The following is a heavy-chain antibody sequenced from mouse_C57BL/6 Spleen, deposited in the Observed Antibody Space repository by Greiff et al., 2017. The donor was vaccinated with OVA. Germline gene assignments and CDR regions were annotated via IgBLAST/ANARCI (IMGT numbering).Heavy chain of an antibody. D-gene: IGHD2-3*01. J-gene: IGHJ1*03. V-gene: IGHV6-6*01. CDR2: IRNKANNHAT. CDR3: TRLYDGYYGGYFDV. Sequence: DVQLQESGGGLVQPGGSMKLSCAASGFTFSDAWMDWVRQSPEKGLEWVAEIRNKANNHATYYAESVKGRFTISRDDSKSSVYLQMNSLRAEDTGIYYCTRLYDGYYGGYFDVWGTGTTVTVSS. CDR1: GFTFSDAW.